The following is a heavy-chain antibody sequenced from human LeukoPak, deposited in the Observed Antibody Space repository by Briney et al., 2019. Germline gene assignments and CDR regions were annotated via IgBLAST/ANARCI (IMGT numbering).Heavy chain of an antibody. V-gene: IGHV1-46*01. Sequence: ASVKDSCKASGYIFITYYIHWVRQAPGQGLEWMGVINPTGGDTSYAQQFQGRVTMTRDTPTSTVYMELSSLRFEDTAVYYCVRDLLAGYDYWGQGTLVTVSS. J-gene: IGHJ4*02. CDR1: GYIFITYY. CDR2: INPTGGDT. CDR3: VRDLLAGYDY. D-gene: IGHD1-26*01.